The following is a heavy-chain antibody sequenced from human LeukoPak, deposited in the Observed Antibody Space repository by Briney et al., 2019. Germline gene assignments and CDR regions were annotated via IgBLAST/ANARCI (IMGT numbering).Heavy chain of an antibody. CDR3: ARVGRSPLLSIYWYLDL. CDR1: GGSISSYY. J-gene: IGHJ2*01. Sequence: SETLSLTCTVSGGSISSYYWSWIRQPPGKGLEWIGYFYYSGSTDYNPSLKSRVTISVDTSKNQFSLKLSSVTAADTAVYYCARVGRSPLLSIYWYLDLWGRGTLVTVSS. CDR2: FYYSGST. V-gene: IGHV4-59*12. D-gene: IGHD5/OR15-5a*01.